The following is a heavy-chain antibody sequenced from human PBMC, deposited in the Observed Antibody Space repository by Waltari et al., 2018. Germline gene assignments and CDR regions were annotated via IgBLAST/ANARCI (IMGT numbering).Heavy chain of an antibody. J-gene: IGHJ6*02. V-gene: IGHV3-53*01. CDR2: IYSGGST. CDR3: ARDRRSRYYGMDV. CDR1: GFTVSSNY. Sequence: EVQLVESGGGLIQPGGSLRLSCAASGFTVSSNYMSWVRQAPGKGLEWVSVIYSGGSTYDADSVKGRFTISRDNSKNTLYLQMNSLRAEDTAVYYCARDRRSRYYGMDVWGQGTTVTVSS.